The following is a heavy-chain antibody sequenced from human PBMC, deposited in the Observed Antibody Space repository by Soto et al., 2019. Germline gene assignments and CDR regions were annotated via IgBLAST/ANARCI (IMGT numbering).Heavy chain of an antibody. CDR1: GFTFSSYA. D-gene: IGHD1-26*01. J-gene: IGHJ3*02. CDR2: ISYDGSNK. Sequence: GGSLRLSSAASGFTFSSYAMHWVRQAPGKGLEWVAVISYDGSNKSYAASEKGRFTISRDNSKNTLYLQMNSLRAEDTAVYYCARERVGATAFDIWGQGTMVTVSS. V-gene: IGHV3-30-3*01. CDR3: ARERVGATAFDI.